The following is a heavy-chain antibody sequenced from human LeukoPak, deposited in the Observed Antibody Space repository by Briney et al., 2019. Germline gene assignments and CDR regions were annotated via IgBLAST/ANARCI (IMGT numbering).Heavy chain of an antibody. J-gene: IGHJ4*02. V-gene: IGHV1-46*01. D-gene: IGHD3-9*01. CDR2: INPSGGST. Sequence: ASVKVSCKASGYTFTSYYMHWVRQAPGQGLEWMGIINPSGGSTSYAQKFQGRVTMTRDTSTSTVYMELSSLRSEDTAVYYCARGGPRYYDILTGPKGDYFDYWGQGTLVTVSS. CDR1: GYTFTSYY. CDR3: ARGGPRYYDILTGPKGDYFDY.